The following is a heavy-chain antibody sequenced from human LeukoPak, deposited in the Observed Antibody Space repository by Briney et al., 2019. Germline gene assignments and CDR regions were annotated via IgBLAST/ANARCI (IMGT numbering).Heavy chain of an antibody. CDR2: MNPNSGNT. CDR1: GYTFTSYD. CDR3: ARIRYYYGSGSLSLGY. Sequence: ASVKVSCKASGYTFTSYDINWVRQATRQGLEWMGWMNPNSGNTGYAQKFQGRVTMTRNTSISTAYMELSSLRSEDTAVYYCARIRYYYGSGSLSLGYWGQGTLVTVSS. D-gene: IGHD3-10*01. V-gene: IGHV1-8*01. J-gene: IGHJ4*02.